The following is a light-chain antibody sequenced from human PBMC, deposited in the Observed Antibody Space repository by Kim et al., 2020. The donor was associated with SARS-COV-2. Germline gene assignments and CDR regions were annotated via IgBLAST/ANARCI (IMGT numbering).Light chain of an antibody. Sequence: VTISCTGSSSNIGAGYDVHWYQQLPGTAPKLLIYGNSNRPSGVPDRFSGSKSGTSASLAITGLQAEDEADYYCQSYDRSLSGSGVFGTGTKVTVL. V-gene: IGLV1-40*01. CDR1: SSNIGAGYD. CDR3: QSYDRSLSGSGV. CDR2: GNS. J-gene: IGLJ1*01.